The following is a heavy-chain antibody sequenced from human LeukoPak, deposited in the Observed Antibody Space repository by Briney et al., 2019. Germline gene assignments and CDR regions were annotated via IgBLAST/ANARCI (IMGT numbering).Heavy chain of an antibody. J-gene: IGHJ4*02. Sequence: ASVKVSCKASGYTFTSYYMHWVRQVPGQGLEWMGIINPTGGSTSSAQKSQGRVTVTRDTSTRTVYMELTSLRSEDTAVYYCARSYYGSSSYYNVLGYWGQGTLVTVSS. D-gene: IGHD3-10*01. CDR3: ARSYYGSSSYYNVLGY. CDR1: GYTFTSYY. V-gene: IGHV1-46*01. CDR2: INPTGGST.